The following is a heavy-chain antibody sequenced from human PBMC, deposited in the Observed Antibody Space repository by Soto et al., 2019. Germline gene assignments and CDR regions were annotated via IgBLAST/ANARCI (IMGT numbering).Heavy chain of an antibody. V-gene: IGHV4-39*01. J-gene: IGHJ1*01. CDR1: GGSISSSSYY. CDR3: ARRRRGSYYTPEYFQH. CDR2: IYYSGST. D-gene: IGHD1-26*01. Sequence: HLQLQETGPGLVKPSETLSLTCTVSGGSISSSSYYWGWIRQPPGKGLEWIGSIYYSGSTYYNPSLKRRVTIAVDTPKNQFALRLSSGTAADTAVDYCARRRRGSYYTPEYFQHWGQGTLVTVSS.